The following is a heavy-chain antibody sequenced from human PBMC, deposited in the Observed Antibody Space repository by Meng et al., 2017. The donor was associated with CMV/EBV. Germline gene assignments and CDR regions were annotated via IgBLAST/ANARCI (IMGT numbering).Heavy chain of an antibody. J-gene: IGHJ3*02. Sequence: GESLKISCAASGFTVSSNYMSWVRQAPGKGLEWVSVIYSGGSTYYADSVKGRFTISRDNSKNTLYLQMNSLRVEDTAVYYCARDQPGDGYNEGAFDIWGQGTMVTVSS. V-gene: IGHV3-53*01. D-gene: IGHD5-24*01. CDR2: IYSGGST. CDR1: GFTVSSNY. CDR3: ARDQPGDGYNEGAFDI.